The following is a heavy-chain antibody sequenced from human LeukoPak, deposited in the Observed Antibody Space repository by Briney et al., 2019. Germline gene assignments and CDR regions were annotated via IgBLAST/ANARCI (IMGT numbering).Heavy chain of an antibody. CDR1: GFTFSNYW. CDR2: INRDGSST. Sequence: GGSLRLSCAASGFTFSNYWMHWVRQAPGKGLVWVSRINRDGSSTDYLDSVKGRFTISRDNARNTLYLQMNSLRAEDTAVYYCARVPYVFDLWGQGTMVTVSS. CDR3: ARVPYVFDL. J-gene: IGHJ3*01. V-gene: IGHV3-74*01.